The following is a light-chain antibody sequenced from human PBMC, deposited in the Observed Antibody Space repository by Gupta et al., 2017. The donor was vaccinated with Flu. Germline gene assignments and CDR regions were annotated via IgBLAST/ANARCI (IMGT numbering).Light chain of an antibody. J-gene: IGKJ3*01. V-gene: IGKV1-17*01. CDR3: LQHNSFPFT. CDR1: QNIGND. Sequence: PSSLPASVGDRITITCRASQNIGNDLDWYQQRPGKAPRRLIYSASNLQSEVPSRFSGSASGKLFTLTISRLRPEDFATYFCLQHNSFPFTFGPGTKVDIK. CDR2: SAS.